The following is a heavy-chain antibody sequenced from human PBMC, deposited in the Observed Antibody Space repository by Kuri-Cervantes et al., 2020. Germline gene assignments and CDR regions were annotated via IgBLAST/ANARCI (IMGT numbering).Heavy chain of an antibody. CDR1: GFTFDDYA. Sequence: SLKISCAASGFTFDDYAMHWVRQAPGKGLEWVSGISWNSGSIGYADSVEGRFTISRDNAKNSLYLQMNSLRAEDTALYYCAKDSSPLIAAALDYWGQGTLVTVSS. CDR3: AKDSSPLIAAALDY. CDR2: ISWNSGSI. D-gene: IGHD6-25*01. V-gene: IGHV3-9*01. J-gene: IGHJ4*02.